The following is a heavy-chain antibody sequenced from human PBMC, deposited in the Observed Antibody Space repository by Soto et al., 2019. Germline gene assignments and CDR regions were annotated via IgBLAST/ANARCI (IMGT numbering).Heavy chain of an antibody. CDR2: IYHSGST. J-gene: IGHJ6*02. D-gene: IGHD1-20*01. Sequence: QVQLPESGPGLVKPSGTLSLTCAVSGGSISSSNWWSWVRQPPGKGLEWIGEIYHSGSTDYNPSLKSRVTISVDESKIQFSLKLSSVTAADTAVYYCARGRDNWRSYGMDVWGQGTTVTVSS. CDR1: GGSISSSNW. CDR3: ARGRDNWRSYGMDV. V-gene: IGHV4-4*02.